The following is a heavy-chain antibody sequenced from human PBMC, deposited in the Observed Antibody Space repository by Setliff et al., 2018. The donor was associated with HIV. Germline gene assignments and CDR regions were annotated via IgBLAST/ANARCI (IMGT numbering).Heavy chain of an antibody. V-gene: IGHV1-69*05. D-gene: IGHD2-15*01. CDR2: IIPMFGGA. Sequence: PWPSVKVSCKASGGPFSWSAISWVRQAPGQGLEWMGGIIPMFGGATYAQRFQGRVTITTDQSTSTAYMELNSLRSEDTAVYYCARDPPAQCSGGNCFAPWGQGTLVTVSS. CDR3: ARDPPAQCSGGNCFAP. CDR1: GGPFSWSA. J-gene: IGHJ5*02.